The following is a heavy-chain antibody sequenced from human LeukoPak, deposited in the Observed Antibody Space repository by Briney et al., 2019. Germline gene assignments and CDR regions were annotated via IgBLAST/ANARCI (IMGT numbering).Heavy chain of an antibody. J-gene: IGHJ3*02. D-gene: IGHD1-20*01. V-gene: IGHV1-2*02. CDR1: GFTFTGYY. CDR2: INPNSGGT. Sequence: ASVKVSCKASGFTFTGYYIHWVRQAPGQGLEWMGWINPNSGGTNYAQKFQGRVTMTRDTSISTAYMELSRLRSDDTAVYYCARDRITGTYDAFDIWGQGTMVTVSS. CDR3: ARDRITGTYDAFDI.